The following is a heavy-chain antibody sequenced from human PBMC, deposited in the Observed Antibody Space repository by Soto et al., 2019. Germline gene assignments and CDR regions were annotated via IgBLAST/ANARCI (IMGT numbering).Heavy chain of an antibody. CDR1: GFTFSSYG. CDR2: ISYDGSNK. CDR3: VKEVHSSSRFYYVDH. V-gene: IGHV3-30*18. Sequence: PGGSLRLSCAASGFTFSSYGMHWVRQAPGKGLEWVAVISYDGSNKYYADSVKGRFTISRDNSKNTLYLQMNSLRAEDTAVYYCVKEVHSSSRFYYVDHWGQGTLVSVSS. D-gene: IGHD6-13*01. J-gene: IGHJ4*02.